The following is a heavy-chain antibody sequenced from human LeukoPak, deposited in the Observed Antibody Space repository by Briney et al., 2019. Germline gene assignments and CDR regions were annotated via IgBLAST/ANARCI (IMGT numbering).Heavy chain of an antibody. Sequence: SETLSLTCAVSGGSISTNNWWTWVRQPPGKGLEWIAEIHHSGSTDYNPSLKSRVTISVDTSKNQFSLKLSSVTAADTAVYYCARGRRWSSGWFGLRYWGQGTLVTVSS. CDR3: ARGRRWSSGWFGLRY. J-gene: IGHJ4*02. CDR2: IHHSGST. CDR1: GGSISTNNW. D-gene: IGHD6-19*01. V-gene: IGHV4-4*02.